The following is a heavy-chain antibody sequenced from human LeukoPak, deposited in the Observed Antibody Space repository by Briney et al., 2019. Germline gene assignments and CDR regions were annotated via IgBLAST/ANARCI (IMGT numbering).Heavy chain of an antibody. CDR1: GLTFSSDW. Sequence: GGSLRLSCAASGLTFSSDWMHWVRQVPGKGLVWVSRINSDASTINYADSVKGRFTISRDNAKNTLYLQMNNLRAEDTAVYYCAGEAGPIGPACPPFLAPWGREPWSPSPQ. V-gene: IGHV3-74*01. J-gene: IGHJ5*02. CDR3: AGEAGPIGPACPPFLAP. CDR2: INSDASTI. D-gene: IGHD2-15*01.